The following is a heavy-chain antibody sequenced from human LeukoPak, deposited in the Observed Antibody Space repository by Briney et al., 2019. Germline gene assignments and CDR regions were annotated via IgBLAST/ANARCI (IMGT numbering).Heavy chain of an antibody. D-gene: IGHD5/OR15-5a*01. CDR2: ISGSGDGI. CDR3: AKADCSSVYCFVRDF. V-gene: IGHV3-23*01. Sequence: GSLRLSCTASGFTFSSHAMSWVRQAPGKGLEWVSLISGSGDGINYADSVQGRFTISRDNSKNTLYLEMNSLRAEDTAVYHCAKADCSSVYCFVRDFWGQGTLVTVSS. CDR1: GFTFSSHA. J-gene: IGHJ4*02.